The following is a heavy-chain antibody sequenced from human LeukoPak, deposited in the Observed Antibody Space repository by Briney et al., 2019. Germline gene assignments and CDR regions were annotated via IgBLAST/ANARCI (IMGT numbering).Heavy chain of an antibody. CDR2: VSGDNGKT. J-gene: IGHJ4*02. CDR3: ARDPSGGTTTFDY. V-gene: IGHV1-18*01. D-gene: IGHD1-26*01. CDR1: GYTFSSYG. Sequence: ASVKVSCKASGYTFSSYGFSWVRQAPGQGLEWMGWVSGDNGKTNYAQNFQGRPTMTTDTSTSTVYMELRSLRSDDTAVYYCARDPSGGTTTFDYWGQGTLVTVSS.